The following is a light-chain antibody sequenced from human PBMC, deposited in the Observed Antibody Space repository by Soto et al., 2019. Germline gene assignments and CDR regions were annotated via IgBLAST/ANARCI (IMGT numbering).Light chain of an antibody. V-gene: IGKV1-39*01. Sequence: DSQMTQSPSSLSASVGDRVTITCRASQSISSYLNWYQQKPGKAPKLLIYASSSLQSGVPSRFSGSGSGTDFTLTISSLQPDDFATYYCQQSYSTLTWTFGQGTKVEIK. CDR2: ASS. J-gene: IGKJ1*01. CDR3: QQSYSTLTWT. CDR1: QSISSY.